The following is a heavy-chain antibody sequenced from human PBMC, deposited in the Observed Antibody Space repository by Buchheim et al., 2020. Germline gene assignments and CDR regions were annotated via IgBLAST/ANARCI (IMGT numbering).Heavy chain of an antibody. CDR3: ARWVRSGYPWAAFDF. D-gene: IGHD5-18*01. CDR2: IYYSGST. V-gene: IGHV4-31*03. J-gene: IGHJ4*02. CDR1: GGSISSGVYY. Sequence: QVQLQESGPGLVKPSQTLSLTCTVSGGSISSGVYYWSWIRQHPGKGLEWIGYIYYSGSTYYNPSLKSRVTISVDTTQNQFSLKLSSVTAADTAVYYCARWVRSGYPWAAFDFWGQGTL.